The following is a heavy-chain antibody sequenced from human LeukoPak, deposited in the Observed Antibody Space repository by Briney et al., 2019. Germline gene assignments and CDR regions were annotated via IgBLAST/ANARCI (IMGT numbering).Heavy chain of an antibody. CDR1: GGSISSGGYS. J-gene: IGHJ4*02. CDR3: ARDRGDGYKY. CDR2: IYHSGST. Sequence: TLSLTCAVSGGSISSGGYSWSWIRQPPGKGLEWTGYIYHSGSTYYNPSLKSRVTISVDRSKSQFSLKLSSVTAADTAVYYCARDRGDGYKYWGQGTLVTVSS. V-gene: IGHV4-30-2*01. D-gene: IGHD5-12*01.